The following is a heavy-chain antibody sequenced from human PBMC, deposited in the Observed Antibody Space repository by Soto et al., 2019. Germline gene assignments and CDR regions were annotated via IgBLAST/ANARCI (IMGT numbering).Heavy chain of an antibody. CDR2: ISAYNGDT. CDR1: GYTFPNYG. Sequence: QVQLVQSGAEVKKPGASVKVSCRASGYTFPNYGVSWVRQAPGQGLEWMGWISAYNGDTDYAQKVQGRVTMTTDTATSTAYMEMMNLRSDDTAVYYCARDMDPHCSSSSCFGNWFDPWGQGTQVTVSS. V-gene: IGHV1-18*01. J-gene: IGHJ5*02. CDR3: ARDMDPHCSSSSCFGNWFDP. D-gene: IGHD2-15*01.